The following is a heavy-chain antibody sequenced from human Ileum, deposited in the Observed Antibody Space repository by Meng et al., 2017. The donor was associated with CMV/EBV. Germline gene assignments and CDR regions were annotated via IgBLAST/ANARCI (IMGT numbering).Heavy chain of an antibody. CDR2: ITGGSTTI. V-gene: IGHV3-48*04. CDR1: GFTFSGYA. CDR3: ARIGPHSGYDFDV. D-gene: IGHD5-12*01. Sequence: GGSLRLSCAASGFTFSGYAMNWVRQAPGKGLEWVSYITGGSTTIHYADSVKGRFTISRDNAKNSLFLQMNSLRGEDTAVYYCARIGPHSGYDFDVWGQGTLVTVSS. J-gene: IGHJ4*02.